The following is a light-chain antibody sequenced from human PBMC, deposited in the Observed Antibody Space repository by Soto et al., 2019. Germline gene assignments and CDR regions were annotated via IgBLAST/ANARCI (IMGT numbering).Light chain of an antibody. J-gene: IGKJ5*01. Sequence: EIVLTQSPGILSLSPGEGVTLSCRASQSVTSSDLAWYRQKPGQAPRLLIYGASSRATGIPDRFSGSGSGTDFTLTISRLEPDDFAVYYCQQYNSWPPITFGQGTRLEIK. CDR3: QQYNSWPPIT. CDR1: QSVTSSD. V-gene: IGKV3-20*01. CDR2: GAS.